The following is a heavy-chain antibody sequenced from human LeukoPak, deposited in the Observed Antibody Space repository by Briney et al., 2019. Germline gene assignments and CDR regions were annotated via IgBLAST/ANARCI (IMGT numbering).Heavy chain of an antibody. Sequence: GGSLRLSCAASGFTFSSYWMSWVRQAPGKGLEWVANIKQDGSEKYYVDSVKGRFTISRDNAKNSLYLQMNSLRAEDTAVYYCARSICSGGSCYRTKYNWFDPWGQGTLVTVSS. CDR1: GFTFSSYW. CDR3: ARSICSGGSCYRTKYNWFDP. V-gene: IGHV3-7*01. D-gene: IGHD2-15*01. CDR2: IKQDGSEK. J-gene: IGHJ5*02.